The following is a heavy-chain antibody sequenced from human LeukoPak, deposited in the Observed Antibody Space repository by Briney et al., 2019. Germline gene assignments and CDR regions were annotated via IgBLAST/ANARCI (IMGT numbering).Heavy chain of an antibody. CDR3: ARDASDCSSTSCYPDWFDP. Sequence: GGSLRLSCAASGFTFSSYEMNWVRQAPGKGLEWVSYISSSGSTIYYADSVKGRFTISRDNAKNSLYLQMNSLRAEDTAVYYCARDASDCSSTSCYPDWFDPWGQGTLVTASS. D-gene: IGHD2-2*01. CDR1: GFTFSSYE. V-gene: IGHV3-48*03. CDR2: ISSSGSTI. J-gene: IGHJ5*02.